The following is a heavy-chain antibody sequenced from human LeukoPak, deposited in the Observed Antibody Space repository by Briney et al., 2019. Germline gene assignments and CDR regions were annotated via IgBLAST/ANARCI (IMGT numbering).Heavy chain of an antibody. CDR1: GGSISSGGYY. J-gene: IGHJ5*02. Sequence: PSQALSLTCTVSGGSISSGGYYWSWIRQHPGKGLEWIGYIYYSGSTYYNPSLKSRVTISVDTSKNQFSLKLSSVTAADTAVYYCASKAVGATPGDWFDPWGQGTLVTVSS. CDR2: IYYSGST. V-gene: IGHV4-31*03. D-gene: IGHD1-26*01. CDR3: ASKAVGATPGDWFDP.